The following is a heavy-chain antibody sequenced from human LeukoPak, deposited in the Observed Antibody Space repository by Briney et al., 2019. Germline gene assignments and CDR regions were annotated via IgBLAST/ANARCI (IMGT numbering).Heavy chain of an antibody. CDR1: GFTFDDYA. Sequence: GGSLRLSCAASGFTFDDYAMHWVRQAPGKGLEWVSGISWNSGSIGYADSVKGRFTISRDNAKNSLYLQMNSLRAEDTALYYCAKGTSLYYYYYMDVWGKGTTVTVSS. V-gene: IGHV3-9*01. J-gene: IGHJ6*03. CDR3: AKGTSLYYYYYMDV. D-gene: IGHD1-14*01. CDR2: ISWNSGSI.